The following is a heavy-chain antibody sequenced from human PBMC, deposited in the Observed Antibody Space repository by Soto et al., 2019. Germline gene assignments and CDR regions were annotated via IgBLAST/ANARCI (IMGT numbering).Heavy chain of an antibody. D-gene: IGHD1-7*01. CDR2: ISYSADKT. Sequence: EVQLLGSGGGLVQPGGSLRLSCAASGFTFNTYVMNWVRQDPGKGLEWVSTISYSADKTHYADSVKGRFTISRDNSRDTLFLQMNSLRADDAAVYYCARRARTATTNWGAFDVWGQGTMVTVSS. CDR3: ARRARTATTNWGAFDV. J-gene: IGHJ3*01. CDR1: GFTFNTYV. V-gene: IGHV3-23*01.